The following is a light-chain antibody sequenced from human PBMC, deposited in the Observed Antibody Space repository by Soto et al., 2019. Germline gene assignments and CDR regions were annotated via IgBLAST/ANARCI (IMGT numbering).Light chain of an antibody. Sequence: EIVMTQSPATLSVSPGERATLSCRASQSVGSNLAWYQQKPGQAPRLLIYVASTRATGLPARFSGSGSGTEFALTISRLQSEDFAVYYCQQYNNWPLPFGGGTKVEIK. J-gene: IGKJ4*01. CDR3: QQYNNWPLP. CDR1: QSVGSN. CDR2: VAS. V-gene: IGKV3-15*01.